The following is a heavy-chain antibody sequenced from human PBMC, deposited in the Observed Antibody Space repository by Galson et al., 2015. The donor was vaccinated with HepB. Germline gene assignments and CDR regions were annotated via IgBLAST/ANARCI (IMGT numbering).Heavy chain of an antibody. Sequence: SVKVSCKASGYSFTTYYVHWVRQAPGQGLEWMGIINPSAGLSTYAQNLHGRVTMTRDTSTNTVYMELRSLISEDTAVYYCAAGTVTGGWFDPWGQGTLVTVSS. J-gene: IGHJ5*02. D-gene: IGHD1-14*01. CDR2: INPSAGLS. V-gene: IGHV1-46*01. CDR3: AAGTVTGGWFDP. CDR1: GYSFTTYY.